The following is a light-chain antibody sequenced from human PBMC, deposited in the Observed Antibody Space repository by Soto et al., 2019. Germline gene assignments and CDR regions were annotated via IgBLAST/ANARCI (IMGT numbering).Light chain of an antibody. J-gene: IGLJ2*01. CDR2: EGI. CDR1: SSDVGSYNL. V-gene: IGLV2-23*01. CDR3: SSYAESNIVI. Sequence: QSVLTQPASLSGSPGQSITISCTGTSSDVGSYNLVSWYQQHPGKAPKLMIYEGITWPSGVSHRFSGSKSGNTASLTISGLQAEDEADYYCSSYAESNIVIFGGGTKLTVL.